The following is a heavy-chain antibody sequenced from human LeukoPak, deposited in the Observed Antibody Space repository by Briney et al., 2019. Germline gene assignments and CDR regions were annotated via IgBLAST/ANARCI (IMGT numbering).Heavy chain of an antibody. CDR1: GGSISDNTYY. Sequence: KPSETLSLTCTVSGGSISDNTYYWAWIRQPPGKGLEWIGSIYYSGSTNYNPSLKNRVTMSVDTSKNQFSLKLSSVTAADTAVYNCARQRTGSASRGGYAFDIWGQGTMVTVSS. D-gene: IGHD7-27*01. CDR3: ARQRTGSASRGGYAFDI. V-gene: IGHV4-39*01. CDR2: IYYSGST. J-gene: IGHJ3*02.